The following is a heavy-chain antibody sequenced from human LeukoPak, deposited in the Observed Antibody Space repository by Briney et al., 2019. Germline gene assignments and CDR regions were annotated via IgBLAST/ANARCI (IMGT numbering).Heavy chain of an antibody. Sequence: GASVKVSCKASGGTFSSYAISWVRQAPGQGLEWMGGIIPIFGTANYAQKFQGRVTMTRDTSISTAYMELSRLRSDDTAVYYCSSSGWFDYWGQGTLVTVSS. J-gene: IGHJ4*02. V-gene: IGHV1-69*05. CDR1: GGTFSSYA. CDR3: SSSGWFDY. D-gene: IGHD6-19*01. CDR2: IIPIFGTA.